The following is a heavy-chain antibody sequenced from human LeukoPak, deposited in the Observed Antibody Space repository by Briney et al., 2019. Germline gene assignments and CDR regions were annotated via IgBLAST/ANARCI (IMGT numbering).Heavy chain of an antibody. Sequence: SDTLSLTCTVSGGSIRSYYWSWIRQPAGKGLEWSVGIYTRGSTSYNPSLTSRGTISLDKSKNQFSLKLSSVTAADTAVYYCARDSTVTTFNYMDVWGKGTTVTVS. J-gene: IGHJ6*03. D-gene: IGHD4-11*01. CDR3: ARDSTVTTFNYMDV. CDR1: GGSIRSYY. V-gene: IGHV4-4*07. CDR2: IYTRGST.